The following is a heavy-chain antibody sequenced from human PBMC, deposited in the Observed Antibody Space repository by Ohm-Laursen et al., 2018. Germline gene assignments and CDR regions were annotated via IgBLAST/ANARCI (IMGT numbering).Heavy chain of an antibody. CDR3: TRRYCSGGSCYSDY. V-gene: IGHV3-73*01. CDR1: GFTFSGSG. J-gene: IGHJ4*02. D-gene: IGHD2-15*01. CDR2: IRSKANSYAT. Sequence: SLRLSCAASGFTFSGSGMPWVRQASGKGLEWVGRIRSKANSYATAYAASVKGRFTISRDDSKNTAYLQMNSLKTEDTAVYYCTRRYCSGGSCYSDYWGQGTLVTVSS.